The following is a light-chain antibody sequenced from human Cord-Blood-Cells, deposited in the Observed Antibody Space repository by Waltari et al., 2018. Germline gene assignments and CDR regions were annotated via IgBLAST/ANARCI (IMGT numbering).Light chain of an antibody. CDR3: QQSYSTPRT. V-gene: IGKV1-39*01. Sequence: DIQMTQPPSSLSASVGDRVTITCRASQSISSYLNWYQQKPGKAPKLLIYAASSLQSGVPSRFSGSGSGTDFTLTISSLQPEDFVTYYCQQSYSTPRTFGQGTRLEIK. J-gene: IGKJ5*01. CDR1: QSISSY. CDR2: AAS.